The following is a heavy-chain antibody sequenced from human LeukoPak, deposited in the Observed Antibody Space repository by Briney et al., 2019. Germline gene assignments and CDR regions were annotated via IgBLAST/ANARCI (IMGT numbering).Heavy chain of an antibody. CDR2: ISGSGGNT. CDR1: GFTFSSYA. Sequence: GGSLRLSCVASGFTFSSYAMSWVRQAPGKGLEWVSAISGSGGNTYYADSVKGRFPISRDNSKNTLYLQMNSLRAEDTAVYYCAKPPLWFGDDYWGQGTLVTVSS. D-gene: IGHD3-10*01. J-gene: IGHJ4*02. CDR3: AKPPLWFGDDY. V-gene: IGHV3-23*01.